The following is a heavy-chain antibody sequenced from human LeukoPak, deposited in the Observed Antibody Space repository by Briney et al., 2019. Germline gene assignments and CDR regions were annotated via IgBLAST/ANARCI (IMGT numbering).Heavy chain of an antibody. CDR3: ARDYSLSGSYSAFDI. Sequence: QPGGSLRLSCAASGFTFSSYEMSWVRQAPGKGLEWVSVIYSGGITYYADSVKGRFTISRDNSKNTLYLQMISLRAEDTAVYYCARDYSLSGSYSAFDIWGQGTMVTVSS. J-gene: IGHJ3*02. CDR1: GFTFSSYE. D-gene: IGHD1-26*01. V-gene: IGHV3-66*01. CDR2: IYSGGIT.